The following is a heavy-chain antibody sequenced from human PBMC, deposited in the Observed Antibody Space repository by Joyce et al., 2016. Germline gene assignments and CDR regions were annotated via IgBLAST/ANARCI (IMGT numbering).Heavy chain of an antibody. CDR1: GFTFGEYA. V-gene: IGHV3-49*03. J-gene: IGHJ3*01. CDR3: TAFPYTIFGVVSDAFDV. D-gene: IGHD3-3*01. Sequence: EVQLVESGGGLVQTGRSLRLSCTASGFTFGEYAMTWFRQAPGKGLELVCLIGIDAYSGTSEYAASVKGRFTISRDDSRNIAYLQMDRLKTEDTAVYYCTAFPYTIFGVVSDAFDVWGQGTMVTVS. CDR2: IGIDAYSGTS.